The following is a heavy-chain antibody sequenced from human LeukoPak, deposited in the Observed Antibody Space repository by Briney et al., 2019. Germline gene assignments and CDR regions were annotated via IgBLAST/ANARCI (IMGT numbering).Heavy chain of an antibody. D-gene: IGHD4-17*01. CDR2: ISSTSTNM. CDR3: VRNDGDDAFDI. CDR1: RFTFSTYS. J-gene: IGHJ3*02. Sequence: PGGSLRLSCAASRFTFSTYSMKWVRQAPGRGLEWVSYISSTSTNMYYKDSVKGRFTISRDNAKNSLYLHMTSLRAEDTAVYYCVRNDGDDAFDIWGQGTRVTVSS. V-gene: IGHV3-48*01.